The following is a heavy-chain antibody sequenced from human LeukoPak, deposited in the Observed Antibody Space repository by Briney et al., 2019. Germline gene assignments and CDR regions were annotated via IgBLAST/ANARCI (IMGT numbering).Heavy chain of an antibody. D-gene: IGHD5-12*01. Sequence: GASVKVSCKASGYTFTSYDINWVRQATGQGLEWMGWMSPNSGNTGYAQKFQGRVTMTRNTSISTAYMELSSLRSEDTAVYYCSRDGYNYGAFDIWGQGTMVTVSS. CDR1: GYTFTSYD. CDR2: MSPNSGNT. J-gene: IGHJ3*02. V-gene: IGHV1-8*01. CDR3: SRDGYNYGAFDI.